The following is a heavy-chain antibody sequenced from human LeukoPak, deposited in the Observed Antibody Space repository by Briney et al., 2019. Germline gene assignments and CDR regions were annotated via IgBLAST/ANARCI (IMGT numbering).Heavy chain of an antibody. CDR2: IYYSGST. CDR1: GGSISSYY. D-gene: IGHD5-18*01. V-gene: IGHV4-59*12. CDR3: ATADTAMVGFDY. J-gene: IGHJ4*02. Sequence: SETLSLTCTVSGGSISSYYWSWIRQPPGKGLEWIGYIYYSGSTNYNPSLKSRVTISVDTSKNQFSLKLSSVTAADTAVYYCATADTAMVGFDYWGQGTLVTVSS.